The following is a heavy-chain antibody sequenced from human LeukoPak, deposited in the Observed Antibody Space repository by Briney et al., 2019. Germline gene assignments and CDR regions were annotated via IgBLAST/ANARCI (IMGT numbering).Heavy chain of an antibody. CDR3: ASRSLYNWNGLDY. V-gene: IGHV1-69*05. CDR1: GGTFSSYA. Sequence: SVKVSCKASGGTFSSYAISWVRQAPGQGLEWMGGIIPIFGTANYAQKFQGRVTITTDESTSTAYMELSSLRSEDTAVYYCASRSLYNWNGLDYWGQGTLVTVSS. CDR2: IIPIFGTA. D-gene: IGHD1-20*01. J-gene: IGHJ4*02.